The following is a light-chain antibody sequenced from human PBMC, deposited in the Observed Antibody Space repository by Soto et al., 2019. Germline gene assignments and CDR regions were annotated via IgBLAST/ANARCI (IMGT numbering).Light chain of an antibody. CDR3: SSYAGSNNLV. V-gene: IGLV2-8*01. J-gene: IGLJ2*01. CDR1: SSDVGGYNY. Sequence: QSALTQPPSASGSPEQSVTISCTGTSSDVGGYNYVSWYQQHPGKAPKHMIYEVNKRPSGVPDRFSGSKSGNTASLTVSGLQAEDEADYYCSSYAGSNNLVFGGGTKLTVL. CDR2: EVN.